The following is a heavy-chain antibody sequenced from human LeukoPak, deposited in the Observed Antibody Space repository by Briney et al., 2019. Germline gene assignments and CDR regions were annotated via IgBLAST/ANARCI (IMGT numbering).Heavy chain of an antibody. CDR2: IYPSDSDT. D-gene: IGHD4-17*01. V-gene: IGHV5-51*01. Sequence: GESLKISCKGSGYTFTSYWIGWVRQMPGQGLEWMGIIYPSDSDTRYSPSFQGQVTISADKSISTAYLRWSSLKASDTAMYYCARNPFPASYGDGDYWGQGTLVTVSS. CDR3: ARNPFPASYGDGDY. CDR1: GYTFTSYW. J-gene: IGHJ4*02.